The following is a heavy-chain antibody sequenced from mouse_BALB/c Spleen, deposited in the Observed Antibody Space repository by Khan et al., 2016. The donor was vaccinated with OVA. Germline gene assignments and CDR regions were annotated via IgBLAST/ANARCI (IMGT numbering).Heavy chain of an antibody. Sequence: EVELVESGGGLVKPGGSLKLSCTASGFAFSNYDMSWVRQTPEKRLEWVASISSGDNSTYSPDTVKGRFTISRDNASNTLYLQMSSLKSEDTAIYYCTRRPGYFDVWGAGTSVTVSS. V-gene: IGHV5-12-1*01. CDR1: GFAFSNYD. CDR2: ISSGDNST. CDR3: TRRPGYFDV. J-gene: IGHJ1*01.